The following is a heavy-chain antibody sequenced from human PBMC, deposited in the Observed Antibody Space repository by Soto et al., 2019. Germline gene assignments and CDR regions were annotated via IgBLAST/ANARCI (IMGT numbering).Heavy chain of an antibody. D-gene: IGHD6-13*01. CDR1: GYTFSDSY. J-gene: IGHJ2*01. Sequence: ASVRVSCKASGYTFSDSYFYWVCPATGQGLGWVGWIKPYSGGTNLAQRFEGRVTLTAEASSSTAYMELTSLRSDDTAVFYCAIRTGQLAIMSEFDGQWYLDVWRRGTLV. CDR2: IKPYSGGT. CDR3: AIRTGQLAIMSEFDGQWYLDV. V-gene: IGHV1-2*02.